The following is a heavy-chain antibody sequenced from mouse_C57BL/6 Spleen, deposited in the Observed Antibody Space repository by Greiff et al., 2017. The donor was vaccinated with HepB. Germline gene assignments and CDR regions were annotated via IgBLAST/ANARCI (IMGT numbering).Heavy chain of an antibody. D-gene: IGHD2-2*01. Sequence: VQLQQPGAELVRPGSSVKLSCKASGYTFTSYWMHWVKQRPIQGLEWIGNIDPSDSETHYNQKFKDKATLTVDKSSSTAYMQLSSLTSEDSAVYYCAREDYGYDGFAYGGQGTLVTVSA. CDR2: IDPSDSET. CDR1: GYTFTSYW. CDR3: AREDYGYDGFAY. V-gene: IGHV1-52*01. J-gene: IGHJ3*01.